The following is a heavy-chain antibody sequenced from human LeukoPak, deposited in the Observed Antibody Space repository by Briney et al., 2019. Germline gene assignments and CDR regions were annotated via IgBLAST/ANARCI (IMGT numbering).Heavy chain of an antibody. D-gene: IGHD2-2*01. Sequence: SVKVSCKASGGTLSSYAISWVRQAPGQGLEWMGGIIPIFGTANYAQKFQGRVTITTDESTSTAYMELSSLRSEDTAVYYCASSHCSSTSCYSVPDYWGQGTLVTVSS. V-gene: IGHV1-69*05. J-gene: IGHJ4*02. CDR1: GGTLSSYA. CDR2: IIPIFGTA. CDR3: ASSHCSSTSCYSVPDY.